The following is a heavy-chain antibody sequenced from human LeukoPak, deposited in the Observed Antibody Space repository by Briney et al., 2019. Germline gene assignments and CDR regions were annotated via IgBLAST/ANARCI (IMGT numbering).Heavy chain of an antibody. J-gene: IGHJ4*02. CDR1: GFTFETYH. V-gene: IGHV3-48*03. Sequence: PGRTLRLSCVASGFTFETYHMNWVRQAPGKGLEWLSGITSGASVIYYADSVKGRFTISRDDAMNSVFLQMSGLTVDDTAVYYCARKRLADLGDDTSFGGTPFDSWGQGTLVIVSS. CDR2: ITSGASVI. CDR3: ARKRLADLGDDTSFGGTPFDS. D-gene: IGHD3-16*01.